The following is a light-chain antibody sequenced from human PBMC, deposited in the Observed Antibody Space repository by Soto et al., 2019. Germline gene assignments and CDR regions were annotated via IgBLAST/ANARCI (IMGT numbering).Light chain of an antibody. CDR3: YSYAGNNRV. CDR1: SSDVGGYNY. V-gene: IGLV2-14*01. Sequence: QSVLTQPASVSGSPGQSITISCTGTSSDVGGYNYVSWYQQHPGKAPKLMIYEVSNRPSGVSNRFSGSKSGNTASLTISGLQAEDEADYYCYSYAGNNRVFGTGTKVTVL. CDR2: EVS. J-gene: IGLJ1*01.